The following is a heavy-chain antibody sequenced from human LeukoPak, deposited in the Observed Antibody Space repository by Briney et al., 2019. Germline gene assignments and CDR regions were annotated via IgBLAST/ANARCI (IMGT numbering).Heavy chain of an antibody. CDR2: IFYTGST. CDR3: ARDIGSGSYLYF. J-gene: IGHJ4*02. V-gene: IGHV4-30-4*01. D-gene: IGHD3-10*01. Sequence: SQTLSLTCTVSGGSISSDDYSWSWIRQPPGKGLEWIGNIFYTGSTYYNSSLKSRVTIFLDTSKTQFSLELSSVTAADTAVYYCARDIGSGSYLYFWGQGTLVTVSS. CDR1: GGSISSDDYS.